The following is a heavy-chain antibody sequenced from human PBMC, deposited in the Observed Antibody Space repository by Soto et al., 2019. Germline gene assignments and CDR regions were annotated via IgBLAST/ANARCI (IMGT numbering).Heavy chain of an antibody. CDR1: GYTFTSYD. CDR2: MNPNSGNT. D-gene: IGHD6-13*01. J-gene: IGHJ6*03. V-gene: IGHV1-8*01. CDR3: ARGPGSWYYYYMDV. Sequence: QVQLVQSGAEVKKPGASVKVSCKASGYTFTSYDINWVRQATGQGLEWMGWMNPNSGNTGYAQKFQGRATMTRNTSISTAYMELSTLRSEDTAVYYCARGPGSWYYYYMDVWGKGTTVTVSS.